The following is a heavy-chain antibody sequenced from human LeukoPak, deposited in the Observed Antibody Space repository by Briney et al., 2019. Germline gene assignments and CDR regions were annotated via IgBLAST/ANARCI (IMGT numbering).Heavy chain of an antibody. CDR2: INPNSGGT. CDR3: ARDRTRTGYSSGWYHDY. CDR1: GYTFTGYY. Sequence: ASEKVSCKASGYTFTGYYMHWVRQAPGQGLEWMGWINPNSGGTNYAQKFQGRVTMTRDTSISTAYMELSGLRSDDTAVYYCARDRTRTGYSSGWYHDYWGQGTLVTVSS. J-gene: IGHJ4*02. D-gene: IGHD6-19*01. V-gene: IGHV1-2*02.